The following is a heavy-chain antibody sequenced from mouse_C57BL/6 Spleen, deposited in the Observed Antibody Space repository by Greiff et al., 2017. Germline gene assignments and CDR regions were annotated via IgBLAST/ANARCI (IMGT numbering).Heavy chain of an antibody. V-gene: IGHV1-15*01. Sequence: QVQLQQSGAELVRPGASVTLSCKASGYTFTDYEMHWVKQTPVHGLEWIGAIDPETGGTAYNQKFKGKAILTADQSSSTAYMELRSLTSEYSAVYYCTRGLGRDWYFDVWGTGTTVTVSS. D-gene: IGHD4-1*01. CDR3: TRGLGRDWYFDV. J-gene: IGHJ1*03. CDR2: IDPETGGT. CDR1: GYTFTDYE.